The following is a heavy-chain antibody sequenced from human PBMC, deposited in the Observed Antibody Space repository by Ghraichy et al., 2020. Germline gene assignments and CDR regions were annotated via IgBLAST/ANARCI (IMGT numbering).Heavy chain of an antibody. CDR2: ISGSGDRT. CDR1: GFTFSSYA. Sequence: GESLNISCAASGFTFSSYAMTWVRQAPGKGLEWVSAISGSGDRTFYADSVKGRFTISRDNSKNTLYLQMNSLRAEDTAIYYCARYNYMDVWGNGTTVTVSS. V-gene: IGHV3-23*01. J-gene: IGHJ6*03. CDR3: ARYNYMDV.